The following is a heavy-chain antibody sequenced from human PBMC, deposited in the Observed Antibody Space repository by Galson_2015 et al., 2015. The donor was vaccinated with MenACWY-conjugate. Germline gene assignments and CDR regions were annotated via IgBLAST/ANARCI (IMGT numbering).Heavy chain of an antibody. CDR2: INAGNGNT. J-gene: IGHJ5*02. Sequence: SVKVSCKASGYTFTSYAMHWVRQAPGQRLEWMGWINAGNGNTNYSQKFQGRVTITRDTSVSTAYMELSSLRSEDTAVYYCARERSRWHPDWFDPWGQGTLVTVSS. D-gene: IGHD6-13*01. CDR3: ARERSRWHPDWFDP. CDR1: GYTFTSYA. V-gene: IGHV1-3*01.